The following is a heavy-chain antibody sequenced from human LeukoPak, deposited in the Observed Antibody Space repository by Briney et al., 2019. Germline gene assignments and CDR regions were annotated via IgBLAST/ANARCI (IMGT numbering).Heavy chain of an antibody. CDR2: IYYSGRT. D-gene: IGHD5-12*01. Sequence: TSETLSLTCTVSGGSISSYYWSWIRQPPGKGLEWIGYIYYSGRTNYNPSLKSRVTISIDTSKKQFSLKLSSVTAADTAVYYCAGEVATDRYYYYYMDVWGKGTTVTISS. CDR1: GGSISSYY. CDR3: AGEVATDRYYYYYMDV. V-gene: IGHV4-59*01. J-gene: IGHJ6*03.